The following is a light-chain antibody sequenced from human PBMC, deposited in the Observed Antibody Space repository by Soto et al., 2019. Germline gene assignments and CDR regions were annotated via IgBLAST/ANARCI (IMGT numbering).Light chain of an antibody. Sequence: EIVLTQSPGTLSLSPGERATLSCRASQSVSSNYLAWYQQKPGQAPRPLIYGASSRATGIPDRFSGSGAGTDFTLTIGRLESEDFAVYYCQEYGSSPWTYSQGTKVEIK. CDR3: QEYGSSPWT. V-gene: IGKV3-20*01. CDR1: QSVSSNY. J-gene: IGKJ1*01. CDR2: GAS.